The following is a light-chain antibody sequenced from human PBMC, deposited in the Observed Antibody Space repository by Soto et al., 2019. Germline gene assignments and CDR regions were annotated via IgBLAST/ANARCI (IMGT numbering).Light chain of an antibody. CDR2: DNN. CDR1: SSNIGNNY. CDR3: GTWDSSLSDWV. Sequence: QAVVTQPPSVSAAPGQTVTISCSGSSSNIGNNYVSWYQQLPGTAPKVLIYDNNKRPSGIPDRFSGSKSGTSATLGITGLQTGDEADYYCGTWDSSLSDWVFGGGTKLTVL. V-gene: IGLV1-51*01. J-gene: IGLJ3*02.